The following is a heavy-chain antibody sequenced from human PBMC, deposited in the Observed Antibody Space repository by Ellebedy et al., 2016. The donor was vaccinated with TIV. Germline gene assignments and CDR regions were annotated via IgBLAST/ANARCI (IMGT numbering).Heavy chain of an antibody. J-gene: IGHJ4*02. Sequence: AASVKVSCKASGYTFTSYGISWVRQAPGQGLEWMGWISAYNGNTNYAQKLQGRVTMTTDTSTSTAYMELRSLRSDDTAVYYCARVMVGYSGYRANIYYFDYWGQGTLVTVSS. V-gene: IGHV1-18*01. CDR1: GYTFTSYG. CDR2: ISAYNGNT. D-gene: IGHD5-12*01. CDR3: ARVMVGYSGYRANIYYFDY.